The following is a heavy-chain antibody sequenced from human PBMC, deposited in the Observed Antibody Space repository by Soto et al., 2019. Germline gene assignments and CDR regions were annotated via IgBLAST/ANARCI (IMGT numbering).Heavy chain of an antibody. Sequence: QVQLVQSGAEVKKPGASVKVSCKASGYTFTSYDINWVRQATGQGLEWMGWMNPNSGNTGYAQKFQGRVNMTKNTSISTAYMELSSLRSEDTAVYYCAGGVQVGDYLLYYYSYMDVWGKGTTVTVSS. CDR2: MNPNSGNT. CDR1: GYTFTSYD. CDR3: AGGVQVGDYLLYYYSYMDV. V-gene: IGHV1-8*01. D-gene: IGHD4-17*01. J-gene: IGHJ6*03.